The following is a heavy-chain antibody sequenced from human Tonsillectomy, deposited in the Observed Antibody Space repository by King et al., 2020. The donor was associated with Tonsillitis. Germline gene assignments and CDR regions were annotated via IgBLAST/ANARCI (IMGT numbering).Heavy chain of an antibody. J-gene: IGHJ3*02. CDR2: ISAYNGHT. CDR1: GYTFTSYG. V-gene: IGHV1-18*01. CDR3: ARYRRLFNIGDASDI. Sequence: VQLVESGAEVKKPGASVKVSCKASGYTFTSYGISWVRQAPGQGLEWMGWISAYNGHTNYEQKLQGRVTMTTDTSTRTAYMELRRLRSDDTAVYYCARYRRLFNIGDASDIWSQGTMVTVSS. D-gene: IGHD2-21*01.